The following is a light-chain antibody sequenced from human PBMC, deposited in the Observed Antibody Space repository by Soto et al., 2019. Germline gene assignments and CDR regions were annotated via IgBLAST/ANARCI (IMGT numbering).Light chain of an antibody. CDR1: QSVSSW. CDR2: DAS. Sequence: DIQMTQSPSSVSASVGDRVTITCRASQSVSSWLAWYQQKPGKAPSLLIFDASTLHSGVPSRFSGSGSGTDFTLTISSLQPDDLATYYCQQFAISTTFGQGTKVEVK. J-gene: IGKJ1*01. CDR3: QQFAISTT. V-gene: IGKV1-12*01.